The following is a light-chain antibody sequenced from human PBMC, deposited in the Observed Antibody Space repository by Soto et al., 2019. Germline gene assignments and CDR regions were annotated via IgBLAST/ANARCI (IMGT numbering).Light chain of an antibody. CDR2: DVS. Sequence: QSALTQPASVSGSPGQSITISCTGTSSDVGGYNYVSWYQQHPGKAPKLMIYDVSNRPSGVSNRFSGSKSGNTASLTISGLQAEDEADYYCSSYTSSSSPYVFRTGTKVTDL. CDR3: SSYTSSSSPYV. J-gene: IGLJ1*01. V-gene: IGLV2-14*01. CDR1: SSDVGGYNY.